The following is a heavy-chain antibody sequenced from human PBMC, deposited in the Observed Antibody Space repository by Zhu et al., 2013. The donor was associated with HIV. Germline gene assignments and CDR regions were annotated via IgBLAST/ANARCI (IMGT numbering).Heavy chain of an antibody. CDR3: ARGPHTILRFLEWWKNWFDP. CDR2: INAGNGNT. Sequence: QVQLVQSGAEVKKPGASVKVSCKASGYTFTSYAMHWVRQAPGQRLEWMGWINAGNGNTKYSQKFQGRVTITRDTSASTAYMELSSLRSEDTAVYYCARGPHTILRFLEWWKNWFDPGAREPWSPSPQ. D-gene: IGHD3-3*01. V-gene: IGHV1-3*01. J-gene: IGHJ5*02. CDR1: GYTFTSYA.